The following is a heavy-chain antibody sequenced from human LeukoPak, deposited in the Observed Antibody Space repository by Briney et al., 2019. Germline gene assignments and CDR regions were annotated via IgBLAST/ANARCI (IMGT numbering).Heavy chain of an antibody. D-gene: IGHD5-24*01. CDR1: GYSISSGYY. CDR3: AREDAEQMDNSFDI. Sequence: SETLSLTCTCSGYSISSGYYWGWVAQPPGKGLEWIGSIYHSGSTYYNPSLKSRLTISIDTSKNQFSLRLRSVTAADTAVYYCAREDAEQMDNSFDIWGQGTMVTVSS. V-gene: IGHV4-38-2*02. CDR2: IYHSGST. J-gene: IGHJ3*02.